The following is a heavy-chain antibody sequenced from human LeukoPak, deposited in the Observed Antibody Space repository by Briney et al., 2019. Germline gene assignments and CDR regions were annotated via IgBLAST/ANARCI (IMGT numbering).Heavy chain of an antibody. CDR2: INPNRGGT. Sequence: ASVKVSCKASGYTFTSYGISWVRQAPGQGLEWMGWINPNRGGTNYAQKFQGRVTMTRDTSISTAYMELSRLRSDDTAVYYCATMDAYYYDSSGPLHDYWGQGTLVTVSS. V-gene: IGHV1-2*02. CDR1: GYTFTSYG. D-gene: IGHD3-22*01. CDR3: ATMDAYYYDSSGPLHDY. J-gene: IGHJ4*02.